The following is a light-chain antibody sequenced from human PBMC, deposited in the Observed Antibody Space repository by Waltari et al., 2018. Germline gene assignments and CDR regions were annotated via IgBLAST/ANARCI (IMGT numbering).Light chain of an antibody. Sequence: EIVLTQSPAPLSLSPGESATLSCRASQSVSSYLAWYQQQPGQAPRLLIYDASNRATGIPARFSGSGSGTDFTLTISSLEPEDFAVYYCQQRSNWLTFGGGTKVEIK. CDR2: DAS. V-gene: IGKV3-11*01. J-gene: IGKJ4*01. CDR3: QQRSNWLT. CDR1: QSVSSY.